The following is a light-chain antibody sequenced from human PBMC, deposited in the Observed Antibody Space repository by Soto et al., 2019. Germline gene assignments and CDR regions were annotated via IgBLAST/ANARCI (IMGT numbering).Light chain of an antibody. J-gene: IGLJ3*02. Sequence: QTVVTQEPSLTVSPGGTVTLTCASNTGAVTSGHYPNWIQQKPGQAPRALIHSTSTKHSWTPARFAGSLLGDKAALTLSGVRPEDEAEYYCLLYYAGVQVFGGGTQLTVL. CDR3: LLYYAGVQV. CDR1: TGAVTSGHY. CDR2: STS. V-gene: IGLV7-43*01.